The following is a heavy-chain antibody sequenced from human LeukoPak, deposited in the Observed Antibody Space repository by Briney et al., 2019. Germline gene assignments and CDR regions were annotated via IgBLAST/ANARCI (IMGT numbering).Heavy chain of an antibody. V-gene: IGHV2-5*02. Sequence: SGPTLVKPTQTLTLTCTFSGFSLSTSGVGVGWIRQPPGKALEWLALIYWDDDERYSPSLKSRLTITKDTSKNQVVLTMTNMDPVDTATYYCAHSVYCSSTSCYNWFDPWGQGTLVTVSS. J-gene: IGHJ5*02. CDR3: AHSVYCSSTSCYNWFDP. CDR1: GFSLSTSGVG. CDR2: IYWDDDE. D-gene: IGHD2-2*01.